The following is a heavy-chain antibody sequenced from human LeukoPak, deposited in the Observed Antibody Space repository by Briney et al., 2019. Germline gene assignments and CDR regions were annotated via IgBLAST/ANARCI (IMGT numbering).Heavy chain of an antibody. V-gene: IGHV3-74*01. CDR1: GFTFSTYW. Sequence: PGGSLPVSCAAFGFTFSTYWMHWVRQVPGKGPVWVSRISGDGSNSAYAVSVKGRFTISRDNAKHTLYLQMNSLRVEDTAVYYCAREVPATAVPTAYWGQGTLVTVSS. D-gene: IGHD2-2*02. CDR3: AREVPATAVPTAY. CDR2: ISGDGSNS. J-gene: IGHJ4*02.